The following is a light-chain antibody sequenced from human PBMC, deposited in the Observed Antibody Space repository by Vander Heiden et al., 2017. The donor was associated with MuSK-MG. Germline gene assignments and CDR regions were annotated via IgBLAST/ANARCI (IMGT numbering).Light chain of an antibody. Sequence: DIQMTQSPSSLSASVGDRVTITCRASQSISAYLNWYQQKPGKAPEVLIYAASSLQSGVPSRFTGRGSGTGFTLTISSLQPEDPATYYCQQSFTIPLTFGPGTKVDIK. J-gene: IGKJ3*01. CDR2: AAS. V-gene: IGKV1-39*01. CDR1: QSISAY. CDR3: QQSFTIPLT.